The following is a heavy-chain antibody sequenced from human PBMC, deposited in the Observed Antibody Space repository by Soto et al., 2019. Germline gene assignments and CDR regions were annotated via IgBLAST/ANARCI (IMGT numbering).Heavy chain of an antibody. CDR1: GFSLSTSGVG. D-gene: IGHD3-22*01. CDR3: AHINYYASSNYWYSWFDP. J-gene: IGHJ5*02. Sequence: QITLKESGPPLVKPTQTLTLTCTFSGFSLSTSGVGVGWIRQPPGKALEYVALIYWDDDKRYSPSLKSRLTIPKDTSKNQVVLTMTNMDPVDTATYYCAHINYYASSNYWYSWFDPWGQGTLVTVSS. CDR2: IYWDDDK. V-gene: IGHV2-5*02.